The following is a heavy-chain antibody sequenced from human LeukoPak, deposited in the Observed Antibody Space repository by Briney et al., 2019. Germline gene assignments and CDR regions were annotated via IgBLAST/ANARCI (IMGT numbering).Heavy chain of an antibody. CDR1: GGAFSGYY. CDR2: IYYSGST. D-gene: IGHD5-24*01. CDR3: ARADMATNPFDY. V-gene: IGHV4-59*01. Sequence: SETLSLTCAVYGGAFSGYYWNWIRQPPGKGLEWIGYIYYSGSTKYNPSLTSRVTISVDTSKNQFSLNLSSVTAADTAVYYCARADMATNPFDYWGQGTLVTVSS. J-gene: IGHJ4*02.